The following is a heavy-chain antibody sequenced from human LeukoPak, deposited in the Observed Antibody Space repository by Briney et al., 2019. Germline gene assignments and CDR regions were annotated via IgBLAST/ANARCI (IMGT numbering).Heavy chain of an antibody. CDR3: ATELRYCSGGSCYSLDY. D-gene: IGHD2-15*01. J-gene: IGHJ4*02. CDR2: IYYSGST. Sequence: SETLSLTCTVSGGSISSSSYYWGWIRQPPGKGLEWIGSIYYSGSTYYNPSPKSRVTISVDTSKNQFSLKLSSVTAADTAVYYCATELRYCSGGSCYSLDYWGQGTLVTVSS. CDR1: GGSISSSSYY. V-gene: IGHV4-39*01.